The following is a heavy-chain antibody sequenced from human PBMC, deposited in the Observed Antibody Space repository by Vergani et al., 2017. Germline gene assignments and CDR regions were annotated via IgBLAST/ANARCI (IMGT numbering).Heavy chain of an antibody. D-gene: IGHD6-19*01. J-gene: IGHJ6*02. V-gene: IGHV3-33*06. CDR2: IWYDGSNK. CDR1: GFTFSSYG. Sequence: QVQLVESGGGVVQPGRSLRLSCAASGFTFSSYGMHWVRQAPGKGLEWVAVIWYDGSNKYYADSVKGRFTISRDNSKNTLYLQMNSLRAEDTAVYYCAKDRGIAVAYYYGMDVWGQGTTVTVSS. CDR3: AKDRGIAVAYYYGMDV.